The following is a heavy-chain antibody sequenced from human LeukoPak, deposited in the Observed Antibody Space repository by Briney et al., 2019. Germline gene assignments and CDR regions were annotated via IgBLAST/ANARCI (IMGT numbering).Heavy chain of an antibody. CDR2: IRYDGRHK. Sequence: GGSLRLSCAASGFDFSIYDMYWVRQAPGKGLEWVAYIRYDGRHKDYADSVKGRFTISRDNSKNTLFLEMNSLRPEDTAVYYCAKDPSPGDGGNSGWGYWGQGTLVTVSS. V-gene: IGHV3-30*02. D-gene: IGHD4-23*01. CDR3: AKDPSPGDGGNSGWGY. J-gene: IGHJ4*02. CDR1: GFDFSIYD.